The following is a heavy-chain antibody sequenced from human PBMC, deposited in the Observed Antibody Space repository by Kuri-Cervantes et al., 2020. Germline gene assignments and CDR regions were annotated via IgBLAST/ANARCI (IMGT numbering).Heavy chain of an antibody. CDR3: ASQEGGFGELLGWGYYYGMDV. J-gene: IGHJ6*02. Sequence: SETLSLTCTVSGGSVSSGSYYWSWIRQPPGKGLEWIGYIYYSGSTYYNPSLKSRVTISVDTSKNQFSLKLSSVTAADTAVYYCASQEGGFGELLGWGYYYGMDVWGQGTTVTVSS. CDR1: GGSVSSGSYY. CDR2: IYYSGST. D-gene: IGHD3-10*01. V-gene: IGHV4-61*01.